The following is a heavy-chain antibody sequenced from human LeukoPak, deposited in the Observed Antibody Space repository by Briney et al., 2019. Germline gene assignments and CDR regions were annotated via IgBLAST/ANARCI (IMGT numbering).Heavy chain of an antibody. Sequence: PGRSLRLSCAASGFIFDDYAMHWVRQAPGKGLEWVSGISWNSDNIGYADSVKGRFTISRDNSRNTLYLQMNSLRAEDTAVYYCAREGYSSSWYNLYFQHWGQGTLVTVSS. D-gene: IGHD6-13*01. CDR1: GFIFDDYA. CDR3: AREGYSSSWYNLYFQH. V-gene: IGHV3-9*01. J-gene: IGHJ1*01. CDR2: ISWNSDNI.